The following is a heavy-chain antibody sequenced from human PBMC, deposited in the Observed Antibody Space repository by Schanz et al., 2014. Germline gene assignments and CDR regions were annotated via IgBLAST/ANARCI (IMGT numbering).Heavy chain of an antibody. CDR1: GFTFSGYG. J-gene: IGHJ6*02. V-gene: IGHV3-30*18. D-gene: IGHD1-20*01. Sequence: QVQLVESGGGVVQPGRSLRLSCAASGFTFSGYGMHWVRQAPGKGLEWVAIISYDGRHKNYADSVKGRFTISRDNSKNSLYLQMNSLRTEDTALYYCAKDIGRLNWNDPNYYYYYGMDVWGQGTTVTVSS. CDR2: ISYDGRHK. CDR3: AKDIGRLNWNDPNYYYYYGMDV.